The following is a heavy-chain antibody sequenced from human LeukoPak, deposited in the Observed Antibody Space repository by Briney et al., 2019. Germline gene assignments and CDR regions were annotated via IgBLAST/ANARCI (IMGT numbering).Heavy chain of an antibody. J-gene: IGHJ4*02. Sequence: PGGSLRLSCAASGFTFSSYDMHWVRQAPGKGLEWVSSTSSSSSYIYYADSVKGRFTISRDNAKKSLYLQMNRLRAEDTAVYFCARADTSDILTGYSDYWGQGTLVTVSS. CDR3: ARADTSDILTGYSDY. CDR2: TSSSSSYI. V-gene: IGHV3-21*01. D-gene: IGHD3-9*01. CDR1: GFTFSSYD.